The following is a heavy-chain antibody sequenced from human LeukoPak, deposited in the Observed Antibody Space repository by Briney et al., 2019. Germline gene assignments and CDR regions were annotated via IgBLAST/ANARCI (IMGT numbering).Heavy chain of an antibody. D-gene: IGHD3-10*01. CDR1: GYTFTGYY. CDR2: INPNSGGT. Sequence: ASVKVSCKASGYTFTGYYMHWVRQAPGQGLGWMGWINPNSGGTNYAQKFQGRVTMTRDTSISTAYMELSRLRSDDTAVYYCARDREDYYGSGSYYNDYWGQGTLVTVSS. V-gene: IGHV1-2*02. J-gene: IGHJ4*02. CDR3: ARDREDYYGSGSYYNDY.